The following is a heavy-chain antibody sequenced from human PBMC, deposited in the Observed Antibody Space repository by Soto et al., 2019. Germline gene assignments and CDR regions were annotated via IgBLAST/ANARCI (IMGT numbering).Heavy chain of an antibody. Sequence: LQLQESGPGLVKPSETVSVTCTVSGGSISNSDYFWAWMRQPPGKGLEWVGTISHTGSPRYNPSLKSRVTISVDTSKNQFSLRLPSVTAADTAVFYCASQLESTTYFDYWGRGTLVTVSS. CDR3: ASQLESTTYFDY. V-gene: IGHV4-39*01. CDR2: ISHTGSP. D-gene: IGHD1-1*01. CDR1: GGSISNSDYF. J-gene: IGHJ4*02.